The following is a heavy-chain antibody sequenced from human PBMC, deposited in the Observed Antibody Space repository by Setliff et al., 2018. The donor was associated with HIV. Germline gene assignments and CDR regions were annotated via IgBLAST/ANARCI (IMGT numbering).Heavy chain of an antibody. J-gene: IGHJ3*02. CDR1: GYTFTSYG. Sequence: ASVKVSCKASGYTFTSYGISWVRQAPGQGLEWMGWISAYNGNTNYAQKLQGRVTMTTDTSTSTAYMELRSLRSEDTAVYYCASVPPGREAFDIWGQGTMVTVSS. V-gene: IGHV1-18*01. CDR2: ISAYNGNT. CDR3: ASVPPGREAFDI.